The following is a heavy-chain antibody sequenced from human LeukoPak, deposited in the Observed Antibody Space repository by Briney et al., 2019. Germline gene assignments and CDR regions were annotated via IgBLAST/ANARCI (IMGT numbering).Heavy chain of an antibody. Sequence: PGGSLRLSCAASGFTFSSYEMNWVRQAPGKGLEWVANIKQDGSEKYYVDSVKGRFTISRDNAKNSLYLQMNSLRAEDTAVYYCARDAGDYYDSSGYYYGAFDIWGQGTMVTVSS. CDR1: GFTFSSYE. CDR2: IKQDGSEK. J-gene: IGHJ3*02. CDR3: ARDAGDYYDSSGYYYGAFDI. V-gene: IGHV3-7*01. D-gene: IGHD3-22*01.